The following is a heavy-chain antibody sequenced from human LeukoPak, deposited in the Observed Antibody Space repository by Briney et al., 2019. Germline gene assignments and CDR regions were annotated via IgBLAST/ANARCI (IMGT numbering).Heavy chain of an antibody. D-gene: IGHD3-9*01. V-gene: IGHV3-11*05. CDR3: ARGGTYYDILTGYYKDPHYFDY. Sequence: GRSLRLSCAASGFTFSDYYMSWIREAPGKGLEWVSYISSSSNYTNYADSVKGRFTISRDNAKNLLCLQMNSLRAEDTAVYYCARGGTYYDILTGYYKDPHYFDYWGQGTLVTVSS. CDR1: GFTFSDYY. J-gene: IGHJ4*02. CDR2: ISSSSNYT.